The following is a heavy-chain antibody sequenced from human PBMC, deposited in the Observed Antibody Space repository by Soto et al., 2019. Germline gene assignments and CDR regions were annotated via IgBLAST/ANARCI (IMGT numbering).Heavy chain of an antibody. CDR2: INAGNGNT. D-gene: IGHD1-26*01. Sequence: QVQLVQSGAEVEKPGASVKVSCKASGYTFTNYAMHWVRQAPGQRLEWMGWINAGNGNTKYSQKFQGRVTITRDTSASTAYMELSSLRSEDTAVYYCARGGSLYWYFDLWGRGTLVTVSS. CDR1: GYTFTNYA. J-gene: IGHJ2*01. V-gene: IGHV1-3*01. CDR3: ARGGSLYWYFDL.